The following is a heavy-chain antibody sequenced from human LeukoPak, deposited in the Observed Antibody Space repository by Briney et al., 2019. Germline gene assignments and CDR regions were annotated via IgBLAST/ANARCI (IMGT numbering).Heavy chain of an antibody. CDR3: ARVVEVTMVRGVQWYFDL. D-gene: IGHD3-10*01. CDR2: IYYSGST. CDR1: GGSISSYY. V-gene: IGHV4-59*01. Sequence: SETLSLTCTVSGGSISSYYWSWIRQPPGKGLEWIGYIYYSGSTNYNPSLKSRVTISVDTSKNQFSLKLSSVTAADTAVYYCARVVEVTMVRGVQWYFDLWGRGTLVTVSS. J-gene: IGHJ2*01.